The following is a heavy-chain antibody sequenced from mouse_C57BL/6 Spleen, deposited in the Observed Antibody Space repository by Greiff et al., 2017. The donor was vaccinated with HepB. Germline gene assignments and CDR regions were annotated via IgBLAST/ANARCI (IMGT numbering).Heavy chain of an antibody. Sequence: EVKLMESGGGLVKPGGSLKLSCAASGFTFSDYGMHWVRQAPEKGLEWVAYISSGSSTIYYADTVKGRFTITRDNAKNTLFLQMTSLRSEDTAMYYCARHLHYAMDYWGQGTSVTVSS. V-gene: IGHV5-17*01. J-gene: IGHJ4*01. CDR1: GFTFSDYG. CDR3: ARHLHYAMDY. CDR2: ISSGSSTI.